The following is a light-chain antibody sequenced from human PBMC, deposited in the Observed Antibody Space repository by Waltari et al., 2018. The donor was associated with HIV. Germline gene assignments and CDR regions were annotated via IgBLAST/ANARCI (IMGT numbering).Light chain of an antibody. CDR3: TTWDDSLSLWV. CDR2: RNS. CDR1: YSNFGANY. Sequence: QSVLTQPPSASGTRGHRVTISCSGSYSNFGANYVYVYEQFPGAAPKLLIYRNSQRPSAVPHRFSGSKSGTSASLAISGLRSDDEANYYCTTWDDSLSLWVFGGGTKLTVL. V-gene: IGLV1-47*01. J-gene: IGLJ3*02.